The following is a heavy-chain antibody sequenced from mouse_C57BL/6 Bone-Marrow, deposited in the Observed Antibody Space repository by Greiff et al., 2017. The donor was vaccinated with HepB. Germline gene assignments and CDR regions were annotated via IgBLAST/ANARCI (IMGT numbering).Heavy chain of an antibody. V-gene: IGHV1-64*01. Sequence: QVQLQRPGAELVKPGASVKLSCKASGYTFTSYWMHWVKQRPGQGLEWIGMIHPNSGSTNYNEKFKSKATLTVDKSSSTAYMQLSSLTSEDSAVYYCARWSRADAMDYWGQGTSVSVSS. J-gene: IGHJ4*01. CDR1: GYTFTSYW. CDR2: IHPNSGST. D-gene: IGHD3-1*01. CDR3: ARWSRADAMDY.